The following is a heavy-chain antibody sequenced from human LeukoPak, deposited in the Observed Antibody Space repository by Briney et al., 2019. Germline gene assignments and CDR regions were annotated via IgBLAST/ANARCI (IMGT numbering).Heavy chain of an antibody. CDR3: ARGHSSGWYDAFDI. V-gene: IGHV3-48*03. CDR2: ISSSGSTI. J-gene: IGHJ3*02. Sequence: PGGSLRLSCTASGFTFSSYEMNWVPQAPGKGLEWVSYISSSGSTIYYADSVKGRFTISRDNAKDSLYLQMNSLRAEDTAVYYCARGHSSGWYDAFDIWGQGTMVTVSS. D-gene: IGHD6-19*01. CDR1: GFTFSSYE.